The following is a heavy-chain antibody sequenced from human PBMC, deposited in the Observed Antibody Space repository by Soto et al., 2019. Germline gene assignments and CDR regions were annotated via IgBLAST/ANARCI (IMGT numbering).Heavy chain of an antibody. J-gene: IGHJ5*02. D-gene: IGHD3-16*01. V-gene: IGHV4-59*01. CDR1: GGSISSYY. Sequence: QVQLQESGPGLVKASETLSLTCTVSGGSISSYYWSWIRQPPGKTLEWIGYINYSGSTNYNLSLKSRVTISVDTSKNQFSLKLSSVTAADTAMYYCARGGTYSRLIIGDWFDPWGQGTLVTVSS. CDR2: INYSGST. CDR3: ARGGTYSRLIIGDWFDP.